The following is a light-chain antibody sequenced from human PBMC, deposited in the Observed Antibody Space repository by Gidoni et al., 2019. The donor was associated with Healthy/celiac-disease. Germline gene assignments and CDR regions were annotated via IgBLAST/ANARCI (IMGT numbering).Light chain of an antibody. CDR1: QGIFNY. J-gene: IGKJ1*01. CDR2: AAS. Sequence: DIKRTQSPSSLSASVGDRVTITCRASQGIFNYLAWYQQKPGKVPKLLIYAASTLQSGVPSRFSGSGSGTDFTLTISSLQPEDVATYYCQNYNSAPWTFGQGTKVEIK. CDR3: QNYNSAPWT. V-gene: IGKV1-27*01.